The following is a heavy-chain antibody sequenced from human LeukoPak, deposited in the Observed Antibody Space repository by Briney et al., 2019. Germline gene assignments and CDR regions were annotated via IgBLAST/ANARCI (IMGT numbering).Heavy chain of an antibody. CDR1: GFTFSSYW. CDR2: IKQDGSEK. V-gene: IGHV3-7*01. J-gene: IGHJ4*02. Sequence: GGSLRLSCAASGFTFSSYWMSWVRQAPGKGLEWVANIKQDGSEKYYVDSVKGRFTISRDNAKNSLYLQMNSLRAEDTAVYYCARGLRYYYDSSGYWAWGQGTLVTVSS. D-gene: IGHD3-22*01. CDR3: ARGLRYYYDSSGYWA.